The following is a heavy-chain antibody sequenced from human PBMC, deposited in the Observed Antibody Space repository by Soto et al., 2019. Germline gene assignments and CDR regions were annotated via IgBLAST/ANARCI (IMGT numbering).Heavy chain of an antibody. CDR2: IRASGTST. D-gene: IGHD2-8*01. CDR1: GFTFSSYA. Sequence: PGVSLRLSCAASGFTFSSYAMAWVRQAPGKGLEWVSTIRASGTSTHYADSVEGRFSISRDNSKNTLYLQMNSLRAEDTAVYYCAKEWSDARTREKCGLVDYWGQGALVTVSS. V-gene: IGHV3-23*01. CDR3: AKEWSDARTREKCGLVDY. J-gene: IGHJ4*02.